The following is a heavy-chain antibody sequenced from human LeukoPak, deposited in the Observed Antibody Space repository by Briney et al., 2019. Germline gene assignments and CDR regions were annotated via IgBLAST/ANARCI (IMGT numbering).Heavy chain of an antibody. CDR2: IFYSGST. Sequence: SETLSLTCTVSEGSISSYYWSWIRQPPGKGLEWIGYIFYSGSTNYNPSLKSRVTISVDTPKNQFSLKLSSVTAADTAVYYCARAYTSWSFDYWGQGTLVTVSS. CDR3: ARAYTSWSFDY. CDR1: EGSISSYY. D-gene: IGHD2-2*02. J-gene: IGHJ4*02. V-gene: IGHV4-59*01.